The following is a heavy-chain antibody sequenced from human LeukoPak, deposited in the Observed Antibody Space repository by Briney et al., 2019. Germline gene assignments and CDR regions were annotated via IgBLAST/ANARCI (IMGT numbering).Heavy chain of an antibody. CDR1: GGSISSGSYY. Sequence: SETLSLTCTVSGGSISSGSYYWSWIRQPAGKGLEWIGRIYTSGSTNYNPSLKSRVTISVDTSKNQFSLKLSSVTAADTAVYYCARGGRDYGGNQRIHYYYYYMDVWGKGTTVTVSS. CDR3: ARGGRDYGGNQRIHYYYYYMDV. V-gene: IGHV4-61*02. J-gene: IGHJ6*03. CDR2: IYTSGST. D-gene: IGHD4-23*01.